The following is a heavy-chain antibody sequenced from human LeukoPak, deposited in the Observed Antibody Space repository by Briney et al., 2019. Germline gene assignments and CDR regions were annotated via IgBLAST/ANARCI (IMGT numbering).Heavy chain of an antibody. D-gene: IGHD6-19*01. J-gene: IGHJ4*02. CDR2: IDPRDSST. Sequence: VESLRISCKASGYSFSSYWISWIRQVPGKGLEWMGRIDPRDSSTNYSPSFQGHVTISTDKSISAAFLQWSSLRASDTAIYYCATGSSGWSYWGQGALVTVSS. V-gene: IGHV5-10-1*01. CDR1: GYSFSSYW. CDR3: ATGSSGWSY.